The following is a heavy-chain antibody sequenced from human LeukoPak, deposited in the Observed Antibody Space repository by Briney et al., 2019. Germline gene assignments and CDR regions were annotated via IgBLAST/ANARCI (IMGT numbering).Heavy chain of an antibody. J-gene: IGHJ4*02. V-gene: IGHV3-7*01. CDR2: IKQDGSEK. D-gene: IGHD3-10*01. Sequence: GGSLRLSCAASGFTFSSYWMSWVRQAPGKGLEWVANIKQDGSEKYYVDSVKGRFTISRDNAKNSLYLQMNSLRAEDTAVYYCARDISHYYGSGSYVPDYFDYWGQGTLVTVSS. CDR3: ARDISHYYGSGSYVPDYFDY. CDR1: GFTFSSYW.